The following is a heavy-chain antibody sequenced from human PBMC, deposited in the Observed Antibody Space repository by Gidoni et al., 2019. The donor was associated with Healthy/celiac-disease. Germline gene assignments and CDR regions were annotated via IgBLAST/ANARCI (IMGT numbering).Heavy chain of an antibody. Sequence: QVQLVQSGAEVKKPGSSVKVSCKASGGTFSSYTLSWVRQAPGQGLEWMGRIIPILGIANYAQNFQGRVTITADKSTSTAYMELSSLRSEDTAVYYCARVPDIAAAGTRFDYWGQGTLVTVSS. CDR1: GGTFSSYT. D-gene: IGHD6-13*01. CDR3: ARVPDIAAAGTRFDY. V-gene: IGHV1-69*02. CDR2: IIPILGIA. J-gene: IGHJ4*02.